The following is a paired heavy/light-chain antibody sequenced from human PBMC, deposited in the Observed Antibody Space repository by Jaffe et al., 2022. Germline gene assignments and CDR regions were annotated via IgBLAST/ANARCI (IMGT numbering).Heavy chain of an antibody. CDR1: GYTFTSYA. CDR3: ARGRYYGSGSYYNSLDKKYNWFDP. D-gene: IGHD3-10*01. CDR2: INTNTGNP. Sequence: QVQLVQSGSELKKPGASVKVSCKASGYTFTSYAMNWVRQAPGQGLEWMGWINTNTGNPTYAQGFTGRFVFSLDTSVSTAYLQISSLKAEDTAVYYCARGRYYGSGSYYNSLDKKYNWFDPWGQGTLVTVSS. J-gene: IGHJ5*02. V-gene: IGHV7-4-1*02.
Light chain of an antibody. J-gene: IGLJ1*01. Sequence: QSALTQPRSVSGSPGQSVTISCTGTSSDVGGYNYVSWYQQHPGKAPKLMIYDVSKRPSGVPDRFSGSKSGNTASLTISGLQAEDEADYYCCSYAGSYTLYVFGTGTKVTVL. CDR3: CSYAGSYTLYV. CDR1: SSDVGGYNY. V-gene: IGLV2-11*01. CDR2: DVS.